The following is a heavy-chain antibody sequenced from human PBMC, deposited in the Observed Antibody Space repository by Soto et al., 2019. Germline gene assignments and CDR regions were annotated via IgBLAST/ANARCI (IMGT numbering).Heavy chain of an antibody. V-gene: IGHV3-73*02. D-gene: IGHD3-22*01. CDR2: ISIKPNNYAT. CDR3: VRAYENRNYYFDY. J-gene: IGHJ4*02. CDR1: GFTFHGST. Sequence: DAQVVESGGGLVQPGESLKLSCVGSGFTFHGSTMHWVRQASGKGLEWVGLISIKPNNYATVYAASVTGRFTISRDDSNNTAYLQMNSIKTEDTAGYDCVRAYENRNYYFDYGGRGTLVTVSS.